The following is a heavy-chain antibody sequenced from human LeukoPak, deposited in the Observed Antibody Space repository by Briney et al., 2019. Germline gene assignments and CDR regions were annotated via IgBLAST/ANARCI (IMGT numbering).Heavy chain of an antibody. CDR1: GGSISSGGYS. CDR2: IYPSGST. CDR3: ATYDYGREKTLSFDY. J-gene: IGHJ4*02. Sequence: SETLSLTCAVSGGSISSGGYSWSWIRQPPGKGLEWIGYIYPSGSTYYNPSPKSRVTISVDRSNNHFSLKLSSVTAADTAVYYCATYDYGREKTLSFDYWGQGTLVTVSS. D-gene: IGHD5-12*01. V-gene: IGHV4-30-2*01.